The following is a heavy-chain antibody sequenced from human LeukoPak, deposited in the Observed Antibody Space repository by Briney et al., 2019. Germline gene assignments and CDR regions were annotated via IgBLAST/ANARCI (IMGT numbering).Heavy chain of an antibody. CDR3: AKGPSVSWYRAY. V-gene: IGHV3-66*01. Sequence: GRFLRLSSATSGFTASSYDMIWVRQTPTKGLEWVSLIYGAVNTHYANSVKGRFTISRDNSKNTLYLQMNSLRADDTAVYYCAKGPSVSWYRAYWGQGILVTVSS. CDR1: GFTASSYD. J-gene: IGHJ4*02. D-gene: IGHD6-13*01. CDR2: IYGAVNT.